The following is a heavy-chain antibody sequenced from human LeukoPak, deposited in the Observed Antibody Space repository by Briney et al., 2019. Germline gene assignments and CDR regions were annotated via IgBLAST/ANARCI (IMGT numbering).Heavy chain of an antibody. J-gene: IGHJ4*02. D-gene: IGHD1-1*01. CDR1: GYTFTNYG. CDR3: ATSIRTGTTISVYFDS. CDR2: ISAYNGNT. Sequence: AASVKVSCKASGYTFTNYGISWVRQAPGQGLEWMGWISAYNGNTNYAQKLQGRVTMATDTSTSTAYMELRSLRSDDTAIYYCATSIRTGTTISVYFDSWGQGTLVTVSS. V-gene: IGHV1-18*01.